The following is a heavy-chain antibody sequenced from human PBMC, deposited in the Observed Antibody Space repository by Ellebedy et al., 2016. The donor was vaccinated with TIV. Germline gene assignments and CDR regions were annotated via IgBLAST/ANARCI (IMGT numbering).Heavy chain of an antibody. Sequence: GESLKISXAASGFTFYNYAMTWVRQAPGKGLEWVSVISSSGDSTYYADSVKGRFTISRDNSKKTLFLQMNSLRAEDTAVYYCAKSLTSVMVTSLPGSYWGQGTLVTVSS. J-gene: IGHJ4*02. V-gene: IGHV3-23*01. D-gene: IGHD2-21*02. CDR3: AKSLTSVMVTSLPGSY. CDR2: ISSSGDST. CDR1: GFTFYNYA.